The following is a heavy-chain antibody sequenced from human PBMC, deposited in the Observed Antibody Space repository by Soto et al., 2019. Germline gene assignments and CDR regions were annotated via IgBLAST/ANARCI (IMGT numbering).Heavy chain of an antibody. CDR1: GYTFTSYG. J-gene: IGHJ1*01. CDR3: ARDHRWGSALKTGIQRTEYFQH. CDR2: ISAYNGNT. V-gene: IGHV1-18*01. Sequence: SSVKVSCKASGYTFTSYGISWVRQAPGQGLEWMGWISAYNGNTNYAQKLQGRVTMTTDTSTSTAYMELRSLRSDDTAVYYCARDHRWGSALKTGIQRTEYFQHWGQGTLVTVSS. D-gene: IGHD2-8*02.